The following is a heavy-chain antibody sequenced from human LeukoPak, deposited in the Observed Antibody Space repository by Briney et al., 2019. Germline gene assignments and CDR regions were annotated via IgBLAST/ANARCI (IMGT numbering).Heavy chain of an antibody. Sequence: SETLSLTCAVYGGSFSGYYWSWIRQPPGKGLEWIGEINHSGSTNYNPSLKSRVTISVDASKNQFSLKLSSVTAADTAVYYCAGVGMGTGYWGQGTLVTVSS. J-gene: IGHJ4*02. V-gene: IGHV4-34*01. CDR1: GGSFSGYY. CDR2: INHSGST. D-gene: IGHD5-24*01. CDR3: AGVGMGTGY.